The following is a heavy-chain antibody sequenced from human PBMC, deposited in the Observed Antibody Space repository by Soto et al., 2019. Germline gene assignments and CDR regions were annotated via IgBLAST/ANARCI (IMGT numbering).Heavy chain of an antibody. D-gene: IGHD3-22*01. Sequence: SETLSLTCTVSGGSISSGDYYWSWIRQPPGKGLEWIGYIYYSGSTSYPPSLKSRVTISVDTSKNQFSLTLSSATAADTAVYYCARAPQYYYDSSGYYDYWGQGTLVTVSS. CDR3: ARAPQYYYDSSGYYDY. CDR1: GGSISSGDYY. J-gene: IGHJ4*02. CDR2: IYYSGST. V-gene: IGHV4-30-4*01.